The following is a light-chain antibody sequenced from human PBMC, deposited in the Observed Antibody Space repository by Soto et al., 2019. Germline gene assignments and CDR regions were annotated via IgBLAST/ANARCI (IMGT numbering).Light chain of an antibody. CDR1: QSVSNSF. Sequence: EIVLMQSPGTLSLSPGERATLSCRASQSVSNSFLAWYQQKPGQAPRLLIYGASSRATGIPDRFSGSGSGTDFTLTISRLEPEDFAVYYCQQYGSSKTFGQGTKVEIK. V-gene: IGKV3-20*01. CDR3: QQYGSSKT. CDR2: GAS. J-gene: IGKJ1*01.